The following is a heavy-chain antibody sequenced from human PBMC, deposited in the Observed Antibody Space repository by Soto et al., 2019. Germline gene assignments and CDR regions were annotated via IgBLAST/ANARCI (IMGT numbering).Heavy chain of an antibody. D-gene: IGHD4-17*01. Sequence: GGSLRLSCAASGFTFSSYAMVWVRQAPGKGLEWVSAISGSGGSTYYADSVKGRFTISRDNSKNTLYLQMNSLRAEDTAVYYWAKTTTAEDYYYYYGMEVWGQGTTVTVSS. V-gene: IGHV3-23*01. J-gene: IGHJ6*02. CDR1: GFTFSSYA. CDR3: AKTTTAEDYYYYYGMEV. CDR2: ISGSGGST.